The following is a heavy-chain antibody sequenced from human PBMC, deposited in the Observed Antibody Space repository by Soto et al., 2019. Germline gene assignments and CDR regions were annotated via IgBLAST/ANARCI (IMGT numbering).Heavy chain of an antibody. CDR1: GGSVNGYY. J-gene: IGHJ2*01. CDR2: INHTGGT. Sequence: PSETLSLTCAVYGGSVNGYYWNWIRQPPGKGLEWIGEINHTGGTHYNPSLKSRVTMSVDTSKNQFSLKLTSVTAADTAVYYCAREKSVVFGMAHPYWYFDLWGRGTLVTVSS. CDR3: AREKSVVFGMAHPYWYFDL. D-gene: IGHD3-3*01. V-gene: IGHV4-34*10.